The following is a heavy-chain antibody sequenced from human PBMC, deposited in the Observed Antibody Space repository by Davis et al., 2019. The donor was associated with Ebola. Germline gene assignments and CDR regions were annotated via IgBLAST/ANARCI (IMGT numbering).Heavy chain of an antibody. Sequence: GGSLRLSCAASGFTFGAYAMHWVRQAPGKGLEWVSLTSWDGRSTAYADSVRGRFSISRDNSKKFLYLQMNGLRAEDTALYYCTAYDSTFRNFWGQGTLVTVSS. V-gene: IGHV3-43D*03. CDR1: GFTFGAYA. J-gene: IGHJ4*02. D-gene: IGHD3-22*01. CDR2: TSWDGRST. CDR3: TAYDSTFRNF.